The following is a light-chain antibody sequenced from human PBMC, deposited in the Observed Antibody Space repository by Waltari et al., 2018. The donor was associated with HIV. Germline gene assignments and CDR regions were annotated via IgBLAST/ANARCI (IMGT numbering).Light chain of an antibody. CDR3: QQYHDWPLT. CDR2: GAS. V-gene: IGKV3D-15*01. J-gene: IGKJ3*01. Sequence: IVMTQSPATLSAFPGVEVTVFCRAGETISTNLVWYQIKPGQTPRLLIFGASTRATGVPLRFSGTGSGTEFTLTISGLQSDDAGVYHCQQYHDWPLTFGPGTKVEIK. CDR1: ETISTN.